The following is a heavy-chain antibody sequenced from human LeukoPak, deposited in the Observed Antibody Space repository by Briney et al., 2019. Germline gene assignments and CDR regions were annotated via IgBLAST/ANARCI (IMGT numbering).Heavy chain of an antibody. V-gene: IGHV3-48*02. Sequence: RQAPGXGLEWVSYISSSSSTIYYADSVKGRFTISRDNAKNSLYLQMNSLRDEDTAVYYCARDFKEWELQGDYWGQGTLVTVSS. CDR3: ARDFKEWELQGDY. CDR2: ISSSSSTI. D-gene: IGHD1-26*01. J-gene: IGHJ4*02.